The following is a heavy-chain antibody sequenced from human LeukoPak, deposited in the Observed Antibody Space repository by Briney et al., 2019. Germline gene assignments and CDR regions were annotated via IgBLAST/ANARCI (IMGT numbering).Heavy chain of an antibody. V-gene: IGHV3-48*03. Sequence: SGGSLRLSCAASGFTFSSYEMNWVRQAPGKGLEWVSYISSSGSTRYYADSVKGRFTISRDNAKNSLYLHMNSLRAEDTAVYYCARDQGGSYSYWGQGTLVTVSS. CDR1: GFTFSSYE. CDR3: ARDQGGSYSY. CDR2: ISSSGSTR. J-gene: IGHJ4*02. D-gene: IGHD1-26*01.